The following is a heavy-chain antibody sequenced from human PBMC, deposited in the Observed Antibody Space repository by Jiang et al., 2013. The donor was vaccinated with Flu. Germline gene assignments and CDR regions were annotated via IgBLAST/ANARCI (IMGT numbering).Heavy chain of an antibody. CDR3: AIQPFEGYCRGGSCYSHFDY. V-gene: IGHV1-24*01. CDR2: FDPDDGET. Sequence: GAEVKKPGASVKVSCKVSGHTLTELSMHWVRQAPGKGLEWMGGFDPDDGETIYAQKFQGRVTMTEDTSTDTAYMELSSLRSEDTAVYYCAIQPFEGYCRGGSCYSHFDYWGQGTLVTV. J-gene: IGHJ4*02. D-gene: IGHD2-15*01. CDR1: GHTLTELS.